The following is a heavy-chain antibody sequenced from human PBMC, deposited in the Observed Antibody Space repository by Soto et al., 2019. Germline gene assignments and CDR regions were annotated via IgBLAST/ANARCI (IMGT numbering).Heavy chain of an antibody. V-gene: IGHV3-23*01. CDR3: AKDSWAIFGVPAGEYYAMDV. CDR2: ISGSGGTT. D-gene: IGHD3-3*01. J-gene: IGHJ6*02. CDR1: GFTFENYA. Sequence: PGGSLRLSCVASGFTFENYAMSWVRQAPGKGLEWVSAISGSGGTTYYSDSVKGRFTISRDNSKNTVYLQMNDLRVEDAAEYFCAKDSWAIFGVPAGEYYAMDVWGQGTRSPSP.